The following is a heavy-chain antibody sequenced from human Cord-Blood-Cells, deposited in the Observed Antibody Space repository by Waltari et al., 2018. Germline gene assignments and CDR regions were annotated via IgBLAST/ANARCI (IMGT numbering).Heavy chain of an antibody. CDR3: ARGLADCSGGSCYYWYFDL. V-gene: IGHV1-2*04. Sequence: QVQLVQSGAEVKKPGASVKVSCKASGYTFTGYYMHWVRQAPGQGLEWMGWINPNSGGTNNAQKFQGWVTMTRDTSISTAYMELSRLRSDDTAVYYCARGLADCSGGSCYYWYFDLWGRGTLVTVSS. CDR1: GYTFTGYY. J-gene: IGHJ2*01. D-gene: IGHD2-15*01. CDR2: INPNSGGT.